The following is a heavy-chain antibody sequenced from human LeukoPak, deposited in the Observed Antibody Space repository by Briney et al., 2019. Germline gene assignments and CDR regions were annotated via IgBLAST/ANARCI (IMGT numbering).Heavy chain of an antibody. CDR1: GDSISSYY. J-gene: IGHJ4*02. D-gene: IGHD1-26*01. CDR2: IYHSGTT. V-gene: IGHV4-59*01. Sequence: SETLSLTCIVSGDSISSYYWSWIRQPPGRGLEWIGYIYHSGTTNYNPSLKNRVTISLDTSKNQFSLKLSSVTAADTAVYYCARVSLCPAYSGTYCYYFDYWGQGTLVTVSS. CDR3: ARVSLCPAYSGTYCYYFDY.